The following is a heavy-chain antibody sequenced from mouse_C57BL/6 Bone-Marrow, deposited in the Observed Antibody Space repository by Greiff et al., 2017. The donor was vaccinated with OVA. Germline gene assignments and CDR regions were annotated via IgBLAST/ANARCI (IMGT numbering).Heavy chain of an antibody. CDR3: ARSLQLGRDWYLDD. CDR2: IYPRSGNT. J-gene: IGHJ1*03. CDR1: GYTFTSYG. V-gene: IGHV1-81*01. D-gene: IGHD4-1*02. Sequence: QVQLQQSGAELARPGASVKLSCKASGYTFTSYGISWVKQRTGQGLEWIGEIYPRSGNTYYNEKFKGKATLTADKSSSTAYMELRSLTSEDSAVYFCARSLQLGRDWYLDDWGTGTTVTVSS.